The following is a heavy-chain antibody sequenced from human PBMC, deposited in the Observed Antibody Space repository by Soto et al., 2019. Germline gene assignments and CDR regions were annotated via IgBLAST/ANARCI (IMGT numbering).Heavy chain of an antibody. CDR2: ISAYNGNT. J-gene: IGHJ4*02. V-gene: IGHV1-18*01. D-gene: IGHD6-19*01. Sequence: GASVNVSCKASGYTFTSYGISWVRQAPGQGLEWMGWISAYNGNTNYARKLQGRVTMTTDTSTSTAYMELRSLRSDDTAVYYCARDQEQWLVTGIFDYRGQGTLVTVSS. CDR1: GYTFTSYG. CDR3: ARDQEQWLVTGIFDY.